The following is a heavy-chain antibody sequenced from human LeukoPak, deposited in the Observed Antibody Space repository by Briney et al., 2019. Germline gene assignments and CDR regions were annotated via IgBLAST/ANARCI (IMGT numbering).Heavy chain of an antibody. CDR3: ARSGMWFSTND. Sequence: ASVKVSCKASGYTVTNYYMHWVRQAPGQGLEWMGMINPSISSRTYAQKFQGRVTVTSDTSTSTVYMEVSSLRSEDTAIYYCARSGMWFSTNDWGQGTLVTAPS. V-gene: IGHV1-46*01. CDR1: GYTVTNYY. D-gene: IGHD2-21*01. CDR2: INPSISSR. J-gene: IGHJ4*02.